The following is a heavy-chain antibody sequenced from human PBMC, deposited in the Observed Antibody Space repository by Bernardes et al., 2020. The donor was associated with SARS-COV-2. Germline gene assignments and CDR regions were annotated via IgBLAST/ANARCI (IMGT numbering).Heavy chain of an antibody. CDR2: IYPGDSDT. Sequence: GESLKISCNGSGYSFTSYWIGWVRQMPGKGLEWMGIIYPGDSDTRYSPSFQGQVTISADKSISTAYLQWSSLKASDTAMYYCARVGTAMGAGFDYWGQGTLVTVSS. CDR3: ARVGTAMGAGFDY. D-gene: IGHD5-18*01. CDR1: GYSFTSYW. J-gene: IGHJ4*02. V-gene: IGHV5-51*01.